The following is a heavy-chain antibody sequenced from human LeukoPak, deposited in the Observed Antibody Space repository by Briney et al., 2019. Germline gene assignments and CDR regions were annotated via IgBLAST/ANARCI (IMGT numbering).Heavy chain of an antibody. D-gene: IGHD2-2*01. CDR1: GGSISSYY. CDR2: IYYSGST. J-gene: IGHJ6*02. CDR3: ARDCSSTSCYAFGTFYYGMDV. V-gene: IGHV4-59*01. Sequence: SETLSLTCTVSGGSISSYYWSWIRQPPGKGLEWIGYIYYSGSTNYNPSLKSRVTISVDTSKNQFSLKLSSVTAADTAVYYCARDCSSTSCYAFGTFYYGMDVWGQGTTVTVSS.